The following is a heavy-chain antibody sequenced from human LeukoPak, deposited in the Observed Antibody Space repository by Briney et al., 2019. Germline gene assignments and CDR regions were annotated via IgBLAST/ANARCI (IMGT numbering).Heavy chain of an antibody. CDR2: INHSGST. CDR3: ARDRAYYYDSSGYYPSTFDY. Sequence: SETLSLTCAVYGGSFSGYYWSWIRQPPGKGLGWIGEINHSGSTNYNPSLKSRVTISVDTSKNQFSLKLSSVTAADTAVYYCARDRAYYYDSSGYYPSTFDYWGQGTLVTASS. CDR1: GGSFSGYY. D-gene: IGHD3-22*01. J-gene: IGHJ4*02. V-gene: IGHV4-34*01.